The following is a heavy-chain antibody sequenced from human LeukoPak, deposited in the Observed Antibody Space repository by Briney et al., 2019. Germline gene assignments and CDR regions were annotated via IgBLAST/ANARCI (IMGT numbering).Heavy chain of an antibody. CDR3: ALRRYCSGGSCYSGNY. J-gene: IGHJ4*02. Sequence: SVKVSCRASGGTFSSYAISWVRQSPGQGLEWMGGIIPIFGTANYAQKFQGRVTITADESTSTAYMELSSLRSAATAVYYCALRRYCSGGSCYSGNYWGQGTLVTVSS. D-gene: IGHD2-15*01. CDR1: GGTFSSYA. V-gene: IGHV1-69*13. CDR2: IIPIFGTA.